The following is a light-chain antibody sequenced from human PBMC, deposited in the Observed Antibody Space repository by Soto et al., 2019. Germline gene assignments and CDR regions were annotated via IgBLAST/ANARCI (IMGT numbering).Light chain of an antibody. V-gene: IGKV1-9*01. J-gene: IGKJ5*01. CDR2: ASS. CDR1: QGISSY. CDR3: QQLNSYST. Sequence: DIQLTQSPSFLSASVGDRVTITCRASQGISSYLAWYQQKPGTAPRLLIYASSTLQSGVPSRFSGSGSGTDFTLTISSLQREDFATYYCQQLNSYSTFGQGTRLEIK.